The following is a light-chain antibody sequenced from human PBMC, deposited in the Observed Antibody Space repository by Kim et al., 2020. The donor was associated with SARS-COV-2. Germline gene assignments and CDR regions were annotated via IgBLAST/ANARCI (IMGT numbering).Light chain of an antibody. CDR2: GKN. V-gene: IGLV3-19*01. CDR3: NSRDSSGNHWV. J-gene: IGLJ3*02. CDR1: SLRSYY. Sequence: AFGQEVRITCQGDSLRSYYASWYQQKPGQAPVLVIYGKNNRPSGIPDRFSGSSSGNTASLTITGAKAEDEADYYCNSRDSSGNHWVFGGGTQLTVL.